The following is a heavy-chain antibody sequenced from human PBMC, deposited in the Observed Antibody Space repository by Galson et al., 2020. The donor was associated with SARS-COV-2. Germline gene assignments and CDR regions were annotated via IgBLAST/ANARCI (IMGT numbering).Heavy chain of an antibody. V-gene: IGHV3-15*05. J-gene: IGHJ4*02. CDR3: TTGQL. CDR1: GFTFSHAW. D-gene: IGHD1-1*01. CDR2: IKSESDGGTI. Sequence: SCAASGFTFSHAWMSWVRQSPGKGLEWLGRIKSESDGGTIDYAAPVKGRVTMSRDDSQKVFYLQMISVGAEDTAMYYCTTGQLWGQGTLVTVSA.